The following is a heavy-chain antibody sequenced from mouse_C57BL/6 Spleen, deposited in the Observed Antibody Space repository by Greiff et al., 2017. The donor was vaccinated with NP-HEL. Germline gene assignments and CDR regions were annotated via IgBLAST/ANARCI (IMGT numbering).Heavy chain of an antibody. CDR1: GFTFSDYY. J-gene: IGHJ4*01. D-gene: IGHD1-1*01. CDR2: INYDGSST. Sequence: DVKLVESEGGLVQPGSSMKLSCTASGFTFSDYYMAWVRQVPEKGLEWVANINYDGSSTYYLDSLKSRFIISRDNAKNILYLQMSSLKSEDTATYYCARGGYYGSMDYWGQGTSVTVSS. V-gene: IGHV5-16*01. CDR3: ARGGYYGSMDY.